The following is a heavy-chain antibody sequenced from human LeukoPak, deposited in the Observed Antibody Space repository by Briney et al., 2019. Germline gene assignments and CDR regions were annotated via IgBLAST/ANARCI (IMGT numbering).Heavy chain of an antibody. J-gene: IGHJ5*02. CDR1: GFSFSDFY. Sequence: RGSLRLSCAASGFSFSDFYMSWIRQAPGKGLEWVSYIDGTSTFTNYADSVKGRFTISRDNAKHALYLQMNSLRAEDSVVYYCARTLVAAPGTKGGPWGQGTLVTVSS. V-gene: IGHV3-11*03. CDR2: IDGTSTFT. CDR3: ARTLVAAPGTKGGP. D-gene: IGHD6-13*01.